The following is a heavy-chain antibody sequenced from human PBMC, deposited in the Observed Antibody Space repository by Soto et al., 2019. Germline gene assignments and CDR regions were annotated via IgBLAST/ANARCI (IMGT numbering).Heavy chain of an antibody. CDR1: GYVLISHY. D-gene: IGHD2-21*02. CDR3: ARAETYCGGDCHAFDI. V-gene: IGHV1-46*01. J-gene: IGHJ3*02. Sequence: QVQLVQSGAEVKKPGASVTVSCKPSGYVLISHYIHWVRQAPGQGLEWMGVINPDGGGTIAAQNCQGRLTMTTDTSTDTVYMELTSLRSEDTALYYCARAETYCGGDCHAFDIWGQGTMVTVSS. CDR2: INPDGGGT.